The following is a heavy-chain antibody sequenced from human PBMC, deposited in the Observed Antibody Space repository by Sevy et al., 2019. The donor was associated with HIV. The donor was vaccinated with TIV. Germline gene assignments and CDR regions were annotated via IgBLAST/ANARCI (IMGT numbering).Heavy chain of an antibody. CDR2: RWNDGSNK. Sequence: GGSLRLSCAASGFTFSNCGMHWVRQGPGKGLERVAVRWNDGSNKYYADSVKGRFIISRENSKNTPYLQMNSLRVEDTAVYFCARGGDFNDRSAKRDFDYWGQGTLVTVSS. CDR1: GFTFSNCG. V-gene: IGHV3-33*01. D-gene: IGHD3-22*01. J-gene: IGHJ4*02. CDR3: ARGGDFNDRSAKRDFDY.